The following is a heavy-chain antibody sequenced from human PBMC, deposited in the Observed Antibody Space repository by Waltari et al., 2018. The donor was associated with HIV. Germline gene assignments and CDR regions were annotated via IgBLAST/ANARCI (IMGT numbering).Heavy chain of an antibody. J-gene: IGHJ6*02. CDR1: GFTFSSYS. D-gene: IGHD6-19*01. V-gene: IGHV3-21*01. CDR2: VSSSSSYI. Sequence: EVQLVESGGGLVKPGGSLRLSCAASGFTFSSYSMNWVGQAPGRGGEVFSSVSSSSSYIYYADAVKGRFTISRDNAKNSLYLQMNSLRAEDTAVYYCARELPGPQWLEIGMDVWGQGTTVTVSS. CDR3: ARELPGPQWLEIGMDV.